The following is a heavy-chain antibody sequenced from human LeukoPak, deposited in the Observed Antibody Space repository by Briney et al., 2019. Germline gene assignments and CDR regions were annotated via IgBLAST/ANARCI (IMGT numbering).Heavy chain of an antibody. V-gene: IGHV7-4-1*02. CDR2: SNTNTGNP. CDR3: AIGLRGVLAFDI. J-gene: IGHJ3*02. Sequence: GASVKVSCKASGYTFTSFAVNWVRQARGQGLEWMGWSNTNTGNPTYAQGFTGRFVFSLDTAFSTAYLQISSLKAEDTAMYYCAIGLRGVLAFDIWGQGTVVTVSS. CDR1: GYTFTSFA. D-gene: IGHD3-10*01.